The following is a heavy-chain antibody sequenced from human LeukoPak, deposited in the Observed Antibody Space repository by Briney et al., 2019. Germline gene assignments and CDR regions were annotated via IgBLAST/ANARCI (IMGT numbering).Heavy chain of an antibody. Sequence: SETLSLTCTVSGGSISGYYWSWIRQVPGKGLEWIGYIFYSGSTNYNPSLKSRVAISVDTSKNQFSLNLTSVTAADTAGYYCARHKRSRPGGIVVTPGADSDYHGMDVWGQGTTVTVSS. J-gene: IGHJ6*02. D-gene: IGHD2-2*01. CDR3: ARHKRSRPGGIVVTPGADSDYHGMDV. CDR1: GGSISGYY. V-gene: IGHV4-59*08. CDR2: IFYSGST.